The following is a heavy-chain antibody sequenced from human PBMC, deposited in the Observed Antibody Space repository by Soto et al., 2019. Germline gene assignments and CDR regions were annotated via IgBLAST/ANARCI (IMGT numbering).Heavy chain of an antibody. CDR1: GYTLTELS. CDR3: ATGYYGSGSYYLGGPYYYHYMDV. J-gene: IGHJ6*03. CDR2: FDPEDGET. Sequence: ASVKVSCKVSGYTLTELSMHWVRQAPGKGLEWMGGFDPEDGETIYAQRFQGRVTMTEDTSTDTAYMELSSLRSEDTAVYYCATGYYGSGSYYLGGPYYYHYMDVWGKGTTVTVSS. D-gene: IGHD3-10*01. V-gene: IGHV1-24*01.